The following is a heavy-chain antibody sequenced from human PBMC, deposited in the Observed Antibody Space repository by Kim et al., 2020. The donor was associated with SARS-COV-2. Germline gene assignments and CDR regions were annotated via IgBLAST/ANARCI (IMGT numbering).Heavy chain of an antibody. CDR1: GFTFSSYS. Sequence: GGSLRLSCAASGFTFSSYSMNWVRQAPGKGLEWVSSISSSSSYIYYADSVKGRFTISRDNAKNSLYLQMNSLRAEDTAVYYCAREHSSGSGPFLFGSPNYYYYYGMDVWGQGTTVTVSS. CDR3: AREHSSGSGPFLFGSPNYYYYYGMDV. D-gene: IGHD3-10*01. J-gene: IGHJ6*02. CDR2: ISSSSSYI. V-gene: IGHV3-21*01.